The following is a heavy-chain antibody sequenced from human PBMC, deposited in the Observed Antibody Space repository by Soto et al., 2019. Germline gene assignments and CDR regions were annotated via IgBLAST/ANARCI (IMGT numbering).Heavy chain of an antibody. Sequence: PSETLSLTCDVSGGSITNNNWWSWFLQPPGEGLEWIGEMHHIGSTNYNPSLKSRVTMSVDTSKNQFFLKLNSVTAADTAVYYCTKNSAYALDYWGQGTLVTVSS. CDR1: GGSITNNNW. CDR2: MHHIGST. D-gene: IGHD5-12*01. CDR3: TKNSAYALDY. V-gene: IGHV4-4*02. J-gene: IGHJ4*02.